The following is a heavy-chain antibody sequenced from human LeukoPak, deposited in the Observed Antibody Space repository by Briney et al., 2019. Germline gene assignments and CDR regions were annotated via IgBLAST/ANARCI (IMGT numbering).Heavy chain of an antibody. CDR2: ISYDGSNK. J-gene: IGHJ4*02. CDR1: GFTFSSYA. Sequence: GGSLRPSCAASGFTFSSYAMHWVRQAPGKGLEWVAVISYDGSNKYYADSVKGRFTISRDNSKNTLYLQMNSLRAEDTAVYYCARGGFDYDPIDYWGQGTLVTVSS. V-gene: IGHV3-30-3*01. D-gene: IGHD4-17*01. CDR3: ARGGFDYDPIDY.